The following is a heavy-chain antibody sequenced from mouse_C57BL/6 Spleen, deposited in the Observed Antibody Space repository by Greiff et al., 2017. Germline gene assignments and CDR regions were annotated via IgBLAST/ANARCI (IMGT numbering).Heavy chain of an antibody. CDR1: GFTFSDAW. Sequence: EVKVEESGGGLVQPGGSMKLSCAASGFTFSDAWMDWVRQSPEKGLEWVAEIRNKANNHATYYAESVKGRFTISRDDSKSSVYLQMNSLRAEDTGIYYCTRFDGYGYWYFDVWGTGTTVTVSS. J-gene: IGHJ1*03. V-gene: IGHV6-6*01. CDR2: IRNKANNHAT. D-gene: IGHD2-3*01. CDR3: TRFDGYGYWYFDV.